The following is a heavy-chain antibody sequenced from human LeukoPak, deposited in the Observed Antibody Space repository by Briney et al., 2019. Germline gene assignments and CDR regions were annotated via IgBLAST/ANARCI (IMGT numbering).Heavy chain of an antibody. CDR3: ARERIAVAGRVFDY. Sequence: GRSLRLSCVASGFTFSSYAMHWVRQAPGKGLEWVAVISYDGSNKYYADSVKGRFTISRDNSKNTLYLQMNSLRAEDTAVYYCARERIAVAGRVFDYWGQGTLVTVSS. CDR1: GFTFSSYA. D-gene: IGHD6-19*01. J-gene: IGHJ4*02. V-gene: IGHV3-30-3*01. CDR2: ISYDGSNK.